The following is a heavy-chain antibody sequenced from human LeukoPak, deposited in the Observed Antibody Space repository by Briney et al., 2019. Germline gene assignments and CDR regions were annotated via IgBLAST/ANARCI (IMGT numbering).Heavy chain of an antibody. J-gene: IGHJ4*02. CDR1: GFIFSTYA. D-gene: IGHD5-18*01. CDR2: LSASGFNT. V-gene: IGHV3-23*01. Sequence: GGSLRLSCAASGFIFSTYAMTWLRQAPGKGLEWVSALSASGFNTYYADSVKGRFTISRDNFKNMLYLQMSSLRAEDTAVYYCAQISVDTSRNRWSDFDSWGRGILVTVSS. CDR3: AQISVDTSRNRWSDFDS.